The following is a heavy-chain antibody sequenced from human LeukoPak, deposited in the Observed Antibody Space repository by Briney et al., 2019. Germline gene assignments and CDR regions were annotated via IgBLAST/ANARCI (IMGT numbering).Heavy chain of an antibody. CDR1: GFTFSTYS. V-gene: IGHV3-21*01. Sequence: GGSLRLSCAASGFTFSTYSVSWVSLAPGKGLEWVSSISSRSSYINYGDSVKGRFTISRDNAKNSLYLQMNSLRAEDTAVYYCARGQNYYDSSGPLDYWGQGTLVTVSS. D-gene: IGHD3-22*01. CDR3: ARGQNYYDSSGPLDY. J-gene: IGHJ4*02. CDR2: ISSRSSYI.